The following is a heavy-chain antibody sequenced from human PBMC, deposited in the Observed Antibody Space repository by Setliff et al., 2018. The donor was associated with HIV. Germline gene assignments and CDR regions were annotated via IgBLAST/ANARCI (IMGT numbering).Heavy chain of an antibody. CDR1: GFPFSAYN. Sequence: LRLSCAAAGFPFSAYNIHWVRQAPGKGLDWLAFIRPDGVYKYYADSVQGRFTISRDNSKNTLYLQINSLRPDDTAIYYCAKDTPQGAAIDLWGQGTLVTV. D-gene: IGHD3-16*01. CDR3: AKDTPQGAAIDL. CDR2: IRPDGVYK. J-gene: IGHJ4*02. V-gene: IGHV3-30*02.